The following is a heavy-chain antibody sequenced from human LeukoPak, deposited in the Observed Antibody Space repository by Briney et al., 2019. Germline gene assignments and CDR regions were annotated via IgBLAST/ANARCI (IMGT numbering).Heavy chain of an antibody. CDR2: ILYSGTT. Sequence: PSETLSLTCTVSGGSISGYFWSWIRQPPGKGLEWIGYILYSGTTNYNPSLRSRVTMSVDTSKNQFSLKLSSVTAADAAVYYCATLKTSGWYFDYWGQGTLVTVSS. V-gene: IGHV4-59*08. CDR3: ATLKTSGWYFDY. D-gene: IGHD6-19*01. J-gene: IGHJ4*02. CDR1: GGSISGYF.